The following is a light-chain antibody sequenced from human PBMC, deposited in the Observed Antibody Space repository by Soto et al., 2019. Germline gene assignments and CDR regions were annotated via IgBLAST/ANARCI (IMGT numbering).Light chain of an antibody. Sequence: QSVLTQPASVSGSPVQSITISCTGTSSDVGGYNFVSWYQQHPGKAPKLMIYEDSNRPSGVSNRFSGSKSGNTASLTISGLQADDEADYYCSSYINSSTLVFGGGTKLTVL. V-gene: IGLV2-14*01. CDR3: SSYINSSTLV. CDR2: EDS. CDR1: SSDVGGYNF. J-gene: IGLJ3*02.